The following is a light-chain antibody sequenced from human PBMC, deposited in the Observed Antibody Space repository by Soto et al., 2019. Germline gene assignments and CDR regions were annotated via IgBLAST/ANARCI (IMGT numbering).Light chain of an antibody. CDR1: SSNVGSYDL. Sequence: QSALTQPASVSGSPGQSITISCTGTSSNVGSYDLVSWYQQHPGKAPKVMIYEGSKRSSGVSNRFSGSKSGQTAYLTISGLQAEDEADDYCCSYSGSRTRDVVFGGGTKVTVL. V-gene: IGLV2-23*01. J-gene: IGLJ2*01. CDR3: CSYSGSRTRDVV. CDR2: EGS.